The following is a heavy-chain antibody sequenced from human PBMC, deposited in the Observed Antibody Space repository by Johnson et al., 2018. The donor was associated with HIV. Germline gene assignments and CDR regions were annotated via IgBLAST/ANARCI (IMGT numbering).Heavy chain of an antibody. CDR1: GFTFSSYA. CDR3: AKGKQLSQDAFDI. V-gene: IGHV3-30-3*01. J-gene: IGHJ3*02. CDR2: ISYDGRNK. D-gene: IGHD6-13*01. Sequence: QVQLVESGGGVVQPGRSLRLSCAASGFTFSSYAMHWVRQAPGKGLEWVAVISYDGRNKYYADSVKGRFTISRDNSKNTLYLQMNSLRAEDTAVYYCAKGKQLSQDAFDIWGQGTMVTVSS.